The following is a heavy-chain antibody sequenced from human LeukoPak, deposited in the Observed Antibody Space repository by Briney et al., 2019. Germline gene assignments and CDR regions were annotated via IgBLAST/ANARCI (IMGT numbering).Heavy chain of an antibody. CDR2: INHSGST. CDR3: AKSNGYGLVDI. Sequence: SETLSLTCAVYGGSFSGYYWSWIRQPPGKGLEWIGEINHSGSTNYNPSLKSRVTIPVDTSKNQFSLKLNSVTAADTAVYYCAKSNGYGLVDIWGQGTMVTVSS. J-gene: IGHJ3*02. V-gene: IGHV4-34*01. D-gene: IGHD3-10*01. CDR1: GGSFSGYY.